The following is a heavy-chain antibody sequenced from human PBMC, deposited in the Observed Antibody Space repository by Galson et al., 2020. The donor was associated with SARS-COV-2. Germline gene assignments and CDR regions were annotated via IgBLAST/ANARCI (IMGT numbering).Heavy chain of an antibody. V-gene: IGHV3-66*01. Sequence: TGGSLRLSCAVSGLTVSSNYMSWVRQTPGKGLEWVSIIYSGGSTYYPDSVKGRFTISRDNSKNTLYLQMNSLGAEDTALYYCARNTLETGTDYFDYWGQGTLVTVSS. J-gene: IGHJ4*02. CDR2: IYSGGST. CDR1: GLTVSSNY. CDR3: ARNTLETGTDYFDY. D-gene: IGHD1-1*01.